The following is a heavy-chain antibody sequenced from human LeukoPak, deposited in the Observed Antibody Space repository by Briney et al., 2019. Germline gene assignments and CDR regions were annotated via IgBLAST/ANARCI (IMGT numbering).Heavy chain of an antibody. Sequence: SETLSLTCTVSGGSISSNCWSWIGQPPGKGLEWIGYIYYSGSTNYNPSLKSRVTITVETSKNQFSLKLSSVTAADTAVYYCARDEYSSGWTDAFDIWGQGTMVTVSS. J-gene: IGHJ3*02. D-gene: IGHD6-19*01. V-gene: IGHV4-59*01. CDR3: ARDEYSSGWTDAFDI. CDR2: IYYSGST. CDR1: GGSISSNC.